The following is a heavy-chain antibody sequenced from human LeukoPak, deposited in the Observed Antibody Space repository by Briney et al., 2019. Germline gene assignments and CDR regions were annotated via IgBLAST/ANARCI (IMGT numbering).Heavy chain of an antibody. V-gene: IGHV4-30-4*01. CDR2: IYYSGST. Sequence: SVTLSLTCTVSGGSISSGDYYWSWIRQPPGKGLEWIGYIYYSGSTYYNPSLKSRVTISVDTSKNQFSLKLSSVTAADTAVYYCATIQLWLRLPDYWGQGTLVTVSS. J-gene: IGHJ4*02. D-gene: IGHD5-18*01. CDR1: GGSISSGDYY. CDR3: ATIQLWLRLPDY.